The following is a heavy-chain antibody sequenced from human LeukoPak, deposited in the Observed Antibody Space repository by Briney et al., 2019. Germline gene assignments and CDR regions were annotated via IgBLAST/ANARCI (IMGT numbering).Heavy chain of an antibody. J-gene: IGHJ4*02. D-gene: IGHD6-13*01. CDR2: IYYSGST. V-gene: IGHV4-59*01. CDR3: ARTSSSSWYSSDY. Sequence: PSETLSLTCTVSGGSINSFYWSWIRQPPGKGLEWIGYIYYSGSTNYNPSLQSRVTMSVDTSKNQFSLRLSSVTAADTAVYYCARTSSSSWYSSDYWGQGTLVTVSS. CDR1: GGSINSFY.